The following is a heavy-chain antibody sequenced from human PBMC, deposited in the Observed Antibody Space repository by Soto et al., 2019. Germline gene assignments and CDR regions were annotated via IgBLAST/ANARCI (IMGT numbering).Heavy chain of an antibody. Sequence: PSETLSLTCSASGGSITSSSHFWGWVRQPPGKGLEWIGTIYFIGNTYYTPSLKSRLTMSIDTSKNEFSLRLNSVTAADTAVYYCAGQTFTIAAASYGRSNWFDPWGQGTPVTVSS. CDR2: IYFIGNT. CDR1: GGSITSSSHF. V-gene: IGHV4-39*01. J-gene: IGHJ5*02. CDR3: AGQTFTIAAASYGRSNWFDP. D-gene: IGHD6-25*01.